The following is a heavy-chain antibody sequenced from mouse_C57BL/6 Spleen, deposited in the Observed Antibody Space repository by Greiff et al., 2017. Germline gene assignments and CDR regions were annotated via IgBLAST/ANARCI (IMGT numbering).Heavy chain of an antibody. CDR2: INPNNGGT. Sequence: VQLQQSGPELVKPGASVKISCKASGYTFTDYYMNWVKQSPGKSLEWIGDINPNNGGTSYNQKFKGKATLTVDKSSSTAYMELRSLTSEDSAVYYCAISPYYYGSSYGYFDVWGTGTTVTVSS. CDR1: GYTFTDYY. V-gene: IGHV1-26*01. CDR3: AISPYYYGSSYGYFDV. D-gene: IGHD1-1*01. J-gene: IGHJ1*03.